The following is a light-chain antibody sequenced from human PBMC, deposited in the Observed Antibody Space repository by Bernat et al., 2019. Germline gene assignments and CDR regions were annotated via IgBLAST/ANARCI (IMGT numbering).Light chain of an antibody. CDR1: RAISIS. CDR3: QQYDSYPLT. J-gene: IGKJ4*01. CDR2: AAS. Sequence: DIQMTQSPSSLSASLGDTVTITCRASRAISISLAWFQQRPGKAPKSLIYAASNLRSGVPSRFTGSGSGTDFTLTISSLQPEDFGIYYCQQYDSYPLTFGGGTKVDVK. V-gene: IGKV1-16*01.